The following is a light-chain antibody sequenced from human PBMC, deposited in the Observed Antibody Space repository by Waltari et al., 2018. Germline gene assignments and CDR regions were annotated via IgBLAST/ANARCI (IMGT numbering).Light chain of an antibody. J-gene: IGKJ1*01. CDR2: GAS. V-gene: IGKV3-20*01. CDR3: QQYVSSPPWT. Sequence: EIVLTQSPGTLYLSPGERATLSCRASQSVASSHLAWYQQKPGQAPRLLIYGASSRATGIPDRFSGNGSGTYFPLTISRLEPEDFAVYYCQQYVSSPPWTFGQGTKVEI. CDR1: QSVASSH.